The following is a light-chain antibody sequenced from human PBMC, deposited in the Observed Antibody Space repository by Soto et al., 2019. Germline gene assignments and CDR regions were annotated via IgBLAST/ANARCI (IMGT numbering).Light chain of an antibody. V-gene: IGKV3-15*01. CDR1: QSVSSN. CDR2: GAS. Sequence: IVLTLPPATLSVSPGERATLSCRASQSVSSNLAWYQQKPGQAPRLLIYGASSRATGIPVRFSGSGSGTEFTLTISSLQSEDFALYYCQQYYTWPLTFGQGTRLE. CDR3: QQYYTWPLT. J-gene: IGKJ5*01.